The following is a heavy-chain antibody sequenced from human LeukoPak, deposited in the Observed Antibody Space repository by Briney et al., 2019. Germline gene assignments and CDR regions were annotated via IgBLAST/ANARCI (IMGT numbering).Heavy chain of an antibody. V-gene: IGHV3-49*04. D-gene: IGHD2-2*01. J-gene: IGHJ5*02. Sequence: GGSLRLSCTASGFTFGDYAMSWVRQAPGKGLEWVGFIRSKAYGGTTEYAASVKGRFTISRDDSKSIAYLQMNSLKTEDTAVYYCTRDPYPLGYFSSTSCYPWGQGTLVTVSS. CDR1: GFTFGDYA. CDR2: IRSKAYGGTT. CDR3: TRDPYPLGYFSSTSCYP.